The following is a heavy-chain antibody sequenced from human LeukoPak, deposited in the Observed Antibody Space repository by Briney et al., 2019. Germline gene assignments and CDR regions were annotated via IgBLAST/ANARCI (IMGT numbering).Heavy chain of an antibody. D-gene: IGHD3-22*01. Sequence: PGGSLRLSCAASGFTFSSYAMSWVRQAPGKGLEWVSAISGSGGSTYYADSVKGRFTISRDNSKNTLYLQMNSLRAEDTAVYYCAKDSGSMIVVIQFDYWGQGTLVTVSS. CDR3: AKDSGSMIVVIQFDY. J-gene: IGHJ4*02. CDR1: GFTFSSYA. V-gene: IGHV3-23*01. CDR2: ISGSGGST.